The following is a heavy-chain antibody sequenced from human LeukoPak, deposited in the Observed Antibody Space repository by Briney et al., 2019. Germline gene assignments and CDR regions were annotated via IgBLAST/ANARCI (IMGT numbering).Heavy chain of an antibody. Sequence: ASVKVSCKASGYTFTSYGISWVRQAPGQGLEWMGWISAYNGNTNYAQKLQGRVTMTTDTSTSTAYMELRSLRSDDTAVYYCARESSLEWLLAPYYYGMDVWGQGTTATVSS. CDR1: GYTFTSYG. V-gene: IGHV1-18*01. D-gene: IGHD3-3*01. CDR3: ARESSLEWLLAPYYYGMDV. J-gene: IGHJ6*02. CDR2: ISAYNGNT.